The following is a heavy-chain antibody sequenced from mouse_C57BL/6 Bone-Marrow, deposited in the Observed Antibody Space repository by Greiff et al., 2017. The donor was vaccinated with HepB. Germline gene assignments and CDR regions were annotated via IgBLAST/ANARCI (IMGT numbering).Heavy chain of an antibody. Sequence: VQLKESGGDLVKPGGSLKLSCAASGFTFSSYGMSWVRQTPDKRLEWVATISSGGSYTYYPDSVKGLFTISRDNAKNTLYLQMSSLKSEDTAMYYCARDRDYDFDYWGQGTTLTVSS. CDR1: GFTFSSYG. D-gene: IGHD2-4*01. CDR2: ISSGGSYT. V-gene: IGHV5-6*01. CDR3: ARDRDYDFDY. J-gene: IGHJ2*01.